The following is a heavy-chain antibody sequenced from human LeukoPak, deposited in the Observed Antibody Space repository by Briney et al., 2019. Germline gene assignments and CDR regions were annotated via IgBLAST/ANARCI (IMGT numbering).Heavy chain of an antibody. Sequence: GGSLRLSCAASGLTFSSYAMSWVRPAPGKGLEWVSGISGSGGSTYYADSAKGRFTISRDNSKNTLYLQMNSLRAEDTAVYYCAKGSGGGSSNWFDPWGQGTLVTVSS. J-gene: IGHJ5*02. V-gene: IGHV3-23*01. CDR1: GLTFSSYA. CDR2: ISGSGGST. CDR3: AKGSGGGSSNWFDP.